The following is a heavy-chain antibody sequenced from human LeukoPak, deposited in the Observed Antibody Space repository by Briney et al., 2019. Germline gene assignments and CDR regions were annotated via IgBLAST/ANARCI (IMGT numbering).Heavy chain of an antibody. CDR3: ARVARLRVLEWFVREPKVTRKNWFDP. CDR2: INHSGST. D-gene: IGHD3-3*01. CDR1: GGSFSGYY. V-gene: IGHV4-34*01. J-gene: IGHJ5*02. Sequence: PSETLSLTCAVYGGSFSGYYWSWIRQPPGKGLEWIGEINHSGSTNYNPSLKSRVTISVDTSKNQFSLKLSSVTAADTAVYYCARVARLRVLEWFVREPKVTRKNWFDPWGQGTLVTVSS.